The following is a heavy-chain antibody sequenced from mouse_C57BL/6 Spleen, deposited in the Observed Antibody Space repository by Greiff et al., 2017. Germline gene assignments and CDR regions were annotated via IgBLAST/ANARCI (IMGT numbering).Heavy chain of an antibody. V-gene: IGHV1-80*01. CDR3: ASHGSSSWYFDV. D-gene: IGHD1-1*01. CDR1: GYAFSSYW. Sequence: VQLQQSGAELVKPGASVKISCKASGYAFSSYWMNWVKQRPGKGLEWIGQIYPGDGDTNYNGKFKGKATLTADKSSSTAYMQLSSLTSEDSAVYFCASHGSSSWYFDVWGTGTTVTVSS. J-gene: IGHJ1*03. CDR2: IYPGDGDT.